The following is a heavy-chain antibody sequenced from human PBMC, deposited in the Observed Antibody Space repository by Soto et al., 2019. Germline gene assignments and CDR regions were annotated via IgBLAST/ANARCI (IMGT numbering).Heavy chain of an antibody. Sequence: QVQLQESGPGLVKPSQTLSLTCTVSGDSITSGGYYWSWIRQHPERGLEWIGYIYYGGSPYYNPSLKRRVTISVDTPKSQFSLELSSGTGADTAVYECARDNRLYKTGADAVDMWGHGTMVTVSS. CDR2: IYYGGSP. CDR3: ARDNRLYKTGADAVDM. J-gene: IGHJ3*02. CDR1: GDSITSGGYY. D-gene: IGHD1-1*01. V-gene: IGHV4-31*03.